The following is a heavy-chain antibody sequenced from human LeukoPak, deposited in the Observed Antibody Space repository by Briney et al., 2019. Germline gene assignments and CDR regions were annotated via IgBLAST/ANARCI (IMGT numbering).Heavy chain of an antibody. J-gene: IGHJ4*02. V-gene: IGHV3-23*01. CDR1: GFTFSNYG. D-gene: IGHD4-23*01. CDR2: ITASSSST. CDR3: ARGGSYGGYHSY. Sequence: PGGSLRLSCAASGFTFSNYGMSWVRQAPGKGLEWVSAITASSSSTHDADSVQGRFTISRDNFKNTLYLQMNSLRAEDTALYYCARGGSYGGYHSYWGQGTLVTVSS.